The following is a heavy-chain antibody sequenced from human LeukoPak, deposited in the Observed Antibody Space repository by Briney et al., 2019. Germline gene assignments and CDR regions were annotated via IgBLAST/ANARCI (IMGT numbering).Heavy chain of an antibody. CDR2: ISGSGGST. CDR1: GGSFSGYY. D-gene: IGHD3-3*01. Sequence: ETLSLTCAVYGGSFSGYYWSWIRQPPGEGLEWVSAISGSGGSTYYADSVKGRFTTSRDNSKNTVYLQMNSLRAEDTAVYYCAKVPRITIFGVVIYYFDYWGQGTLVTVSS. J-gene: IGHJ4*02. V-gene: IGHV3-23*01. CDR3: AKVPRITIFGVVIYYFDY.